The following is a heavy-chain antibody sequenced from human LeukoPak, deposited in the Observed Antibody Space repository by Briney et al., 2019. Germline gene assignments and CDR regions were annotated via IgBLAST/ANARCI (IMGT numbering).Heavy chain of an antibody. CDR3: ARDGGYSYGKKGCFEK. D-gene: IGHD5-18*01. CDR2: ISSSGSTK. J-gene: IGHJ4*02. V-gene: IGHV3-48*03. Sequence: GGSLRLSCAASGFTFSSYEMNWVRQAPGKGLEWVSYISSSGSTKYYADSVKGRFTICRDNAKNSLYLQMNSLRAEDTAVYYCARDGGYSYGKKGCFEKWGQGTLVTVSS. CDR1: GFTFSSYE.